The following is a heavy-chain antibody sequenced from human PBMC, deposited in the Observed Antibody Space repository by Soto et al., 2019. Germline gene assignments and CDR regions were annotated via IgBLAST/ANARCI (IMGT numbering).Heavy chain of an antibody. CDR3: ARQRTSVVTQAYFDV. CDR2: SYYSGST. J-gene: IGHJ4*02. D-gene: IGHD2-21*02. V-gene: IGHV4-39*01. CDR1: GDSISSRSYY. Sequence: SETLSLTCTVTGDSISSRSYYWVWIRQPPGKGLEWIGSSYYSGSTYNNPSLRSRGSMSMDTSKDQVSLKLKSVTAADTALYFCARQRTSVVTQAYFDVWGTGSLVSVSS.